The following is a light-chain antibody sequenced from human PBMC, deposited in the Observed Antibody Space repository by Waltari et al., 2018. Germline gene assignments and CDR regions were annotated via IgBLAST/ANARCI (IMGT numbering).Light chain of an antibody. J-gene: IGKJ1*01. CDR2: RAS. CDR3: QQYYNTPRT. V-gene: IGKV4-1*01. Sequence: DIVMTQSPDSLAVSLGERATINCKSSQIILYSSKSKNYLAWYQQKPGQPPKLLINRASIRESGVPDRFSGSGSGTDFTLTIGSLQAEDVAIYYCQQYYNTPRTFGQGTKVEIK. CDR1: QIILYSSKSKNY.